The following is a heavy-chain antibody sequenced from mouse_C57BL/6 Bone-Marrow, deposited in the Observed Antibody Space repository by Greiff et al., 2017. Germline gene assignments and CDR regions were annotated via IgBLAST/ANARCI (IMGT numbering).Heavy chain of an antibody. Sequence: QVQLQQSGAELARPGASAKMSCKASGYTFTSYTLHWVKQRPGQGLEWIGYINPSSGYTKYNQTFTDKATLTADKSSSTAYNQQSSLTSADSAVYYCARFLYAMDYWGQGTSVTVSS. CDR2: INPSSGYT. J-gene: IGHJ4*01. CDR3: ARFLYAMDY. V-gene: IGHV1-4*01. CDR1: GYTFTSYT.